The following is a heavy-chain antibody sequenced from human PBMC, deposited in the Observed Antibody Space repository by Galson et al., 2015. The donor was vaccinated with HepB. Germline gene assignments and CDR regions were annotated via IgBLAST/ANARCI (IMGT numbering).Heavy chain of an antibody. Sequence: SLRLSCAASTFIFSTYSMNWVRQAPGKGLEWVSYISSSSTTIYYADSVKGRFTISRDSSKNTLYLQMNSLRAEDTAVYYCAKSVTTVTWYFDLWGRGTLVTVSS. V-gene: IGHV3-48*01. D-gene: IGHD4-17*01. CDR1: TFIFSTYS. J-gene: IGHJ2*01. CDR3: AKSVTTVTWYFDL. CDR2: ISSSSTTI.